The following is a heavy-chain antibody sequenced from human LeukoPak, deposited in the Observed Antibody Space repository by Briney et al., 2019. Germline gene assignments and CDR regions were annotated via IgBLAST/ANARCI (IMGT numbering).Heavy chain of an antibody. D-gene: IGHD6-13*01. V-gene: IGHV3-23*01. CDR3: AKERYRSSSWPFDY. CDR2: ISGSGGST. CDR1: GFSFSSYA. Sequence: GGSLRLSCAASGFSFSSYAMSWVRQAPGKGLEWVSAISGSGGSTYYADSVKGRFTISRDNSKNTLYLQMNSQRAEDTAVYYCAKERYRSSSWPFDYWGQGTLVTVSS. J-gene: IGHJ4*02.